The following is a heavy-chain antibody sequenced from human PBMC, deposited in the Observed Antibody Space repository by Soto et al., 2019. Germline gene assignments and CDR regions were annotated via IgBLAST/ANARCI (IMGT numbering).Heavy chain of an antibody. D-gene: IGHD3-22*01. CDR3: AKFGHADDNSAYLYF. CDR2: IYSDGST. V-gene: IGHV3-53*01. J-gene: IGHJ4*02. Sequence: EVQLVESGGGLIQPGGSLRLSCAASGFTVSNNYMTWVRQAPGKGLEWVSVIYSDGSTYYADSVKGRFTISSDNSKNTFYLEMNSLRAEDTAVYYCAKFGHADDNSAYLYFWGQGTLVTVSS. CDR1: GFTVSNNY.